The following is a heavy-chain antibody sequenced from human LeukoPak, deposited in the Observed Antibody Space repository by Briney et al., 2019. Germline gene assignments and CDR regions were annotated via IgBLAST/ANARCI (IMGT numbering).Heavy chain of an antibody. Sequence: GGSLRLSCAASGFTFSNAWMSWVRQAPGKGLEWVGRIKSKTDGGTTDYAAPVKGRFTISGDDSKNTLCLQMNSLKTEDTAVYYCRFWVVAAREYYFDYWGQGTLVTVSS. CDR3: RFWVVAAREYYFDY. CDR1: GFTFSNAW. D-gene: IGHD2-15*01. CDR2: IKSKTDGGTT. V-gene: IGHV3-15*01. J-gene: IGHJ4*02.